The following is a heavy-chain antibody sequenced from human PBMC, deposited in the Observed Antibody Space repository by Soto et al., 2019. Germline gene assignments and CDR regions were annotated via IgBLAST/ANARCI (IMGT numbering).Heavy chain of an antibody. CDR2: IYTSGST. CDR1: GDSVTSGGYY. Sequence: SETLSLTCTVSGDSVTSGGYYWSWIPKPAGKGLEWIWRIYTSGSTNYNPSLKSRVTMSVDTSKNQFSLKLSSVTAADTAVYYCAREPYCSSNSCYGGYYYYGMDAWGQGTTVTVSS. J-gene: IGHJ6*02. CDR3: AREPYCSSNSCYGGYYYYGMDA. D-gene: IGHD2-2*01. V-gene: IGHV4-61*02.